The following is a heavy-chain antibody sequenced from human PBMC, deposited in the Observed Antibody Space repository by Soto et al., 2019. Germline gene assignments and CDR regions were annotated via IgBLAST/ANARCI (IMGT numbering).Heavy chain of an antibody. Sequence: ASVKVSCKASGYTFTSYAMHWVRQAPGQRLEWMGWINAGNGNTKYSQKFQGRVTITRDTSASTAYMELSSLRSEDTAVYYCARASGYYDSSGYPPLYYFDYWGQGTLVTVSS. V-gene: IGHV1-3*01. J-gene: IGHJ4*02. CDR3: ARASGYYDSSGYPPLYYFDY. CDR2: INAGNGNT. CDR1: GYTFTSYA. D-gene: IGHD3-22*01.